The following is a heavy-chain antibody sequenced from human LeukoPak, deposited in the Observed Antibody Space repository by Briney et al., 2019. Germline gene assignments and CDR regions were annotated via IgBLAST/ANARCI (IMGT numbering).Heavy chain of an antibody. CDR1: GGSISSGGYS. J-gene: IGHJ3*02. V-gene: IGHV4-30-2*01. CDR2: IYQSGST. CDR3: ARRPTLNPYYYDSSGPDDAFDI. D-gene: IGHD3-22*01. Sequence: SETLSLTCAVSGGSISSGGYSWSWIRQPPGKGLEWTGYIYQSGSTYYNPSLKSRVTISVDRSKNQFSLKLSSVTAADTAVYYCARRPTLNPYYYDSSGPDDAFDIWGQGTMVTVSS.